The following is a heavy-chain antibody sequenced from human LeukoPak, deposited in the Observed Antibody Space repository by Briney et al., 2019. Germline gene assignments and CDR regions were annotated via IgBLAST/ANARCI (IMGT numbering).Heavy chain of an antibody. V-gene: IGHV3-53*04. Sequence: PGGSLRLSCSAAGFYASRNYMMWVRQAPGKGLEWVSVLYSVGGTYYADSVQGRFTISRHNSRNTLCLQTNSLRTEDTAVYYCARRSSGGPFDCWGQGTLVTVSS. CDR3: ARRSSGGPFDC. CDR1: GFYASRNY. CDR2: LYSVGGT. J-gene: IGHJ4*02. D-gene: IGHD2-15*01.